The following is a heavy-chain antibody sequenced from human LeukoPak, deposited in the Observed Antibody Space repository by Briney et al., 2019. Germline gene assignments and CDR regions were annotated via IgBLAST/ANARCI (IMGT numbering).Heavy chain of an antibody. CDR3: ASSYYYDSSGYYKFDY. J-gene: IGHJ4*01. Sequence: SETLSLTCTVSGGSISSYYWGWIRQPAGKGLEWIGRIYTSGSTNYNPSLKSRVTMSVDTSKNQFSLKLSSVTAADTAVYYCASSYYYDSSGYYKFDYWGQGTLVTVSS. V-gene: IGHV4-4*07. CDR2: IYTSGST. CDR1: GGSISSYY. D-gene: IGHD3-22*01.